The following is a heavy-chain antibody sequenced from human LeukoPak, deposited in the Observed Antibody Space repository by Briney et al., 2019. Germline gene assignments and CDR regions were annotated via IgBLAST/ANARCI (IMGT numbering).Heavy chain of an antibody. J-gene: IGHJ4*02. CDR3: ARDGEI. Sequence: GRSLRLSYAPSGLTFSSYAMHWVRQAPGKGLEWVAFISYDGSNKYYADSVKGRFTISRGNSKNTLYLQMNSLRAEDTAVYYCARDGEIWGQGTLVTVSS. CDR1: GLTFSSYA. D-gene: IGHD3-10*01. CDR2: ISYDGSNK. V-gene: IGHV3-30*04.